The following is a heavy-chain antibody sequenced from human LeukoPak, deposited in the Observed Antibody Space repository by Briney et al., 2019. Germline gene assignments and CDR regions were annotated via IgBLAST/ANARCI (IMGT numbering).Heavy chain of an antibody. CDR2: IRWNSGDI. CDR3: VRSGGYATAIRYFDL. V-gene: IGHV3-9*01. CDR1: GFSFGGYA. D-gene: IGHD2-21*02. Sequence: PGGSLRLSCAASGFSFGGYALHWVRQVPGKGLEWVASIRWNSGDIVHADSVKGRFTISRDNAKNSLYLQMDSLRTEDTALYYCVRSGGYATAIRYFDLWGRGTLVTVSS. J-gene: IGHJ2*01.